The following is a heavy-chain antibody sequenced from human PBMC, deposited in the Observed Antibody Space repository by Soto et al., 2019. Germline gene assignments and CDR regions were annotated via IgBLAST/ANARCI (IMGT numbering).Heavy chain of an antibody. J-gene: IGHJ4*02. CDR1: GGSISSGGYY. D-gene: IGHD4-17*01. CDR2: IYYSGST. CDR3: AILLGRGGDYAGFDY. Sequence: QVQLQESGPGLVKPSQTLSLTCTVSGGSISSGGYYWSWIRQHPGKGLGWIGYIYYSGSTYYNPSLKSRVTISGDTSKNQFSLKLSSVTAADTAVYYCAILLGRGGDYAGFDYWGQGTLVTVSS. V-gene: IGHV4-31*03.